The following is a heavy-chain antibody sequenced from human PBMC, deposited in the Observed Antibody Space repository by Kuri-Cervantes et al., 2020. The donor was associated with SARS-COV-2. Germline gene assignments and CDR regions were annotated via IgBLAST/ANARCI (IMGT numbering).Heavy chain of an antibody. CDR1: GFTFSSYA. Sequence: GESLKISCSASGFTFSSYAMHWVRQAPGKGLEYVSAISSNGGSTYYADSVKGRFTISRDNAKNSLYLQMNSLRDEDTAVYYCARAGGHYFDYWGQGTLVTGSS. V-gene: IGHV3-64*04. J-gene: IGHJ4*02. CDR3: ARAGGHYFDY. CDR2: ISSNGGST. D-gene: IGHD1-26*01.